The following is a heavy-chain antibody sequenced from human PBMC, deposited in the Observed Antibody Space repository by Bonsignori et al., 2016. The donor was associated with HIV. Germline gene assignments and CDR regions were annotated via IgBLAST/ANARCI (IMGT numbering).Heavy chain of an antibody. CDR3: ARGTGLLWFGELLQDDAFDI. CDR1: GFTFSSYS. CDR2: ISSSSSYI. V-gene: IGHV3-21*01. Sequence: GESLKISCAASGFTFSSYSMNWVRQAPGKGLEWVSSISSSSSYIYYADSVKGRFTISRDNAKNSLYLQMNSLRAEDTAVYYCARGTGLLWFGELLQDDAFDIWGQGTMVTVSS. D-gene: IGHD3-10*01. J-gene: IGHJ3*02.